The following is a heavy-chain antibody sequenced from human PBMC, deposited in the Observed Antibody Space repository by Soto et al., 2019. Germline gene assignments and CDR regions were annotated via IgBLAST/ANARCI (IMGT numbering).Heavy chain of an antibody. CDR1: GGSISSSNW. V-gene: IGHV4-4*02. D-gene: IGHD3-10*02. J-gene: IGHJ6*02. Sequence: QVQLQESGPGLVKPSGTLSLTCAVSGGSISSSNWWSWVRQPPGKGLEWIGEIYHSGSTNYNPSLKSRVTISVDKCKHQFSLRLRSVTAADTAVYYCARVRGGYYYAMDVWGQGTTVTVSS. CDR2: IYHSGST. CDR3: ARVRGGYYYAMDV.